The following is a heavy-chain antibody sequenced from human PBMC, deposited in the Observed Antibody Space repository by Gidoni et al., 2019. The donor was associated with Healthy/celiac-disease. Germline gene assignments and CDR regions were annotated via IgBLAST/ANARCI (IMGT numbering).Heavy chain of an antibody. CDR3: ARGRNDYGDYVPWFDP. D-gene: IGHD4-17*01. Sequence: QVQLQQWGAGLLKPSETLSLTCAVYGGSFSGYYWSWIRQPPGKGLEWIGEINHSGSTNYNPSLKSRVTISVDTSKNQFSLKLSSVTAADTAVYYCARGRNDYGDYVPWFDPWGQGTLVTVSS. CDR1: GGSFSGYY. CDR2: INHSGST. J-gene: IGHJ5*02. V-gene: IGHV4-34*01.